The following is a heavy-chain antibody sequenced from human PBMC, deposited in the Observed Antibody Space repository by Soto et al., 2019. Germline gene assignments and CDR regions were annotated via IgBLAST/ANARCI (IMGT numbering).Heavy chain of an antibody. J-gene: IGHJ4*02. CDR3: ARDFGYSYGI. CDR2: ISYDGSNK. CDR1: GFTFSSYA. V-gene: IGHV3-30-3*01. D-gene: IGHD5-18*01. Sequence: ESGGGVVQPGRSLRLSCAASGFTFSSYAMHWVRQAPGKGLEWVAVISYDGSNKYYADSVKGRFTISRDNSKNTLYLQMNSLRAEDTAVYYCARDFGYSYGIWGQGTLVTVSS.